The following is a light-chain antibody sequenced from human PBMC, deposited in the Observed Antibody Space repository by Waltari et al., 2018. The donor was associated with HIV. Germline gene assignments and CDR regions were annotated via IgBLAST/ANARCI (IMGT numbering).Light chain of an antibody. CDR3: QVWDRSYKEAV. V-gene: IGLV3-21*02. Sequence: SYVLTQAPSVSVSPGQTATMSCANTGTSSVQWSRQKPGRAPVLVVSVDNERFSGTPARMSGANSGSRATLTISNVEAGDEAVYYCQVWDRSYKEAVFGGGT. J-gene: IGLJ2*01. CDR2: VDN. CDR1: NTGTSS.